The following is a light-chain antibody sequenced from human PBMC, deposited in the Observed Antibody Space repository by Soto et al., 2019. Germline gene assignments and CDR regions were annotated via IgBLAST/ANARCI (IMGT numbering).Light chain of an antibody. CDR1: QSISSY. Sequence: DIQMTQSPSSLSASVGDRVTITCRASQSISSYLNWYQQKPGKAPKLLIYAASSLQSGVPSRFSGSGSGTDFTLTISSLQPEDFATDYCQQSYSTSQFTFGPGTKVYIK. V-gene: IGKV1-39*01. CDR3: QQSYSTSQFT. CDR2: AAS. J-gene: IGKJ3*01.